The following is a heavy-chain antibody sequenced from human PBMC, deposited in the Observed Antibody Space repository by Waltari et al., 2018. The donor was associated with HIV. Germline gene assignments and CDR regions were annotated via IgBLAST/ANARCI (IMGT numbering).Heavy chain of an antibody. Sequence: EVQLVESGGGLVKPGGSLRLSCAASGFTFSRYSMKWVRQAPGKGLEWVSSISSSSIYISDADSVKGRFTISRDNAKNSLYLQMNSLRAEDTAVYYCARQDSSGGNYYYGMDVWGQGTTVTVSS. V-gene: IGHV3-21*01. D-gene: IGHD3-22*01. CDR3: ARQDSSGGNYYYGMDV. J-gene: IGHJ6*02. CDR1: GFTFSRYS. CDR2: ISSSSIYI.